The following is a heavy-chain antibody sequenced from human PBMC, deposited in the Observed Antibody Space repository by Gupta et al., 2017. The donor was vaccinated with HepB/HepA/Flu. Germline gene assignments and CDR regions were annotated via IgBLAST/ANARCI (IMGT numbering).Heavy chain of an antibody. D-gene: IGHD6-13*01. V-gene: IGHV4-30-4*01. J-gene: IGHJ1*01. CDR2: IYFTGST. CDR3: ARGGRQQLVKTGDYFQH. CDR1: GGSIGIGDYY. Sequence: QVSLQESGPGLLKLSQTLPLTCSISGGSIGIGDYYWSWIRQPLGKGPEWIGYIYFTGSTYYNPSLRGRVTISVDRSKNQFSLKLSSVTAADTAVYYCARGGRQQLVKTGDYFQHWGQGTLVTVSS.